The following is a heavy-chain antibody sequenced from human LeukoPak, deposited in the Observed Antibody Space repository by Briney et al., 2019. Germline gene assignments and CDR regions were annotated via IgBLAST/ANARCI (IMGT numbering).Heavy chain of an antibody. Sequence: SETLSLTCAVYGGSFGHYWNWIRQSPGKGLEWIGEINDSGSTNYNPSLKSRVTMSVDTSKNQFSPKVRSVTAADTAVYYCAREGRDGSRYYFDSWGRGTPVTVSS. V-gene: IGHV4-34*01. CDR1: GGSFGHY. D-gene: IGHD3-10*01. CDR2: INDSGST. J-gene: IGHJ4*02. CDR3: AREGRDGSRYYFDS.